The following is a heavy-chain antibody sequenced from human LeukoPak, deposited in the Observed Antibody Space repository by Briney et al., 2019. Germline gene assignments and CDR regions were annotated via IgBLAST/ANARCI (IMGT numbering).Heavy chain of an antibody. CDR3: AKDSVSSIHTLYDY. Sequence: QPGGSLRLSCAASGFTFSSYAMSWVRQAPGKGLEWVSGISGSGGSTYYADSVKGRFTISRDNSKNTLYLQMNSLRAEDTAVYYCAKDSVSSIHTLYDYWGQGTLVTVSS. CDR2: ISGSGGST. CDR1: GFTFSSYA. J-gene: IGHJ4*02. D-gene: IGHD3-3*02. V-gene: IGHV3-23*01.